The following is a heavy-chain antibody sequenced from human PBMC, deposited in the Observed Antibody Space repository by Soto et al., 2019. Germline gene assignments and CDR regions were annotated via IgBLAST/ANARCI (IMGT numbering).Heavy chain of an antibody. CDR1: GYTSTSYG. CDR3: ARDAYSSGWTFRRI. CDR2: ISAYNGNT. J-gene: IGHJ3*02. V-gene: IGHV1-18*01. Sequence: ASVKVSCKASGYTSTSYGISWVRQAPGQGLEWMGWISAYNGNTNYAQKLQGRVTMTTDTSTSTAYMELRSLRSDDTAVYYCARDAYSSGWTFRRIWGQGTMVTVSS. D-gene: IGHD6-19*01.